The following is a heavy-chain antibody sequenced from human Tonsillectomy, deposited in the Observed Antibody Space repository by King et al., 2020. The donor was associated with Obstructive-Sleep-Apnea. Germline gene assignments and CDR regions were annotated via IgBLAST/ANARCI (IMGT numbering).Heavy chain of an antibody. J-gene: IGHJ3*02. CDR2: MKKDGGEK. V-gene: IGHV3-7*01. Sequence: VQLVESGGGLVQPGGSLRLSCAASRFTFSSYWMSWVRQAPGKGLEWVANMKKDGGEKYYVDSVKGRFTISRDNAKNSLSLQMNSLRAEDTAVYYCARDLTDAFDIWGQGTMVTVSS. D-gene: IGHD3-9*01. CDR1: RFTFSSYW. CDR3: ARDLTDAFDI.